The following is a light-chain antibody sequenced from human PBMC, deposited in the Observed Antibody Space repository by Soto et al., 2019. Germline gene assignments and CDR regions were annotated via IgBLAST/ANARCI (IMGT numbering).Light chain of an antibody. CDR3: QQYHSTPKT. CDR2: WAS. J-gene: IGKJ1*01. V-gene: IGKV4-1*01. CDR1: QSVLYSSNNKNY. Sequence: DIVMTQSPDSLAVSLGERATINCKSSQSVLYSSNNKNYLAWYQQKPGQPPKLLIYWASTREFGVPDRFSGSGSGTDFTLTISSLQAEDVAVYYCQQYHSTPKTFDQGTKVEIK.